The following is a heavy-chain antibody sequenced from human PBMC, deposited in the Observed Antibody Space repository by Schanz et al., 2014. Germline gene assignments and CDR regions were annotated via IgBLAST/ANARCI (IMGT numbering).Heavy chain of an antibody. D-gene: IGHD3-3*01. CDR1: GFTVSDNY. CDR2: IYSGGST. Sequence: HLVESGGGLIQPGGSLRLSCAASGFTVSDNYMTWVRQAPGKGLEWVSVIYSGGSTYYADSVKGRFTISRDNSKNTLYLQMNSLRAEDTALYYCARNWKGYHILGRPGWSDGMDVWGQGTTVTVSS. CDR3: ARNWKGYHILGRPGWSDGMDV. V-gene: IGHV3-53*01. J-gene: IGHJ6*02.